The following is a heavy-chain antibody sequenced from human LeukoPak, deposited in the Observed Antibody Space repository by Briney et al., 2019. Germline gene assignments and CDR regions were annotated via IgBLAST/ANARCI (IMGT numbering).Heavy chain of an antibody. CDR3: ARLRVLLWFGELLYSPNWFDP. CDR1: GGSISSYY. CDR2: IYYSGST. D-gene: IGHD3-10*01. V-gene: IGHV4-59*01. J-gene: IGHJ5*02. Sequence: NTSETLSLTCTVSGGSISSYYWNWIRQPPGKGLEWIGYIYYSGSTNYNPSLKSRVTISVDTSKNQFSLKLSSVTAADTAVYYCARLRVLLWFGELLYSPNWFDPWGQGTLVTVSS.